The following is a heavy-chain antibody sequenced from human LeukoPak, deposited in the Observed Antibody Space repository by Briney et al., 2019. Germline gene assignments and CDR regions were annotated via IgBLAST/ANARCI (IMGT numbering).Heavy chain of an antibody. CDR2: IRYDGSNK. J-gene: IGHJ5*02. V-gene: IGHV3-30*02. CDR3: ARESSQGGYFKNWFDP. D-gene: IGHD3-22*01. CDR1: GFTFSIYG. Sequence: GGSLRLSCAASGFTFSIYGMHWVRQAPGKGLEWVAFIRYDGSNKYYADSVKGRLTISRDNSKNTLYLQMNSLRAEDTAVYYCARESSQGGYFKNWFDPWGQRTLVTVSS.